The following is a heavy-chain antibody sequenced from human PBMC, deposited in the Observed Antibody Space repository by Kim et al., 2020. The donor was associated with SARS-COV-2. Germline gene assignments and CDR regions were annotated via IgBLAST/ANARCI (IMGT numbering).Heavy chain of an antibody. CDR2: INHSGST. J-gene: IGHJ4*02. CDR3: ATVPGIAAAGTVSGVHY. Sequence: SETLSLTCAVYGGSFSGYYWSWIRQPPGKGLEWIGEINHSGSTNYNPSLKSRVTISVDTSKNQFSLKLSSVTAADTAVYYCATVPGIAAAGTVSGVHYWGQGNLLTVSS. D-gene: IGHD6-13*01. V-gene: IGHV4-34*01. CDR1: GGSFSGYY.